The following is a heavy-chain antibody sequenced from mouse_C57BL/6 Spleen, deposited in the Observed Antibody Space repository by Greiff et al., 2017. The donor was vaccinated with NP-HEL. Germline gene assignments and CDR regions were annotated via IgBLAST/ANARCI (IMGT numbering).Heavy chain of an antibody. Sequence: VKLMESDAELVKPGASVKISCKVSGYTFTDHTIHWMKQRPEQGLEWIGYIYPRDGSTKYNEKFKGKATLTADKSSSTAYMQLNSLTSEDSAVYFCARWVHYYGSSLRAMDYWGQGTSVTVSS. D-gene: IGHD1-1*01. CDR1: GYTFTDHT. J-gene: IGHJ4*01. V-gene: IGHV1-78*01. CDR2: IYPRDGST. CDR3: ARWVHYYGSSLRAMDY.